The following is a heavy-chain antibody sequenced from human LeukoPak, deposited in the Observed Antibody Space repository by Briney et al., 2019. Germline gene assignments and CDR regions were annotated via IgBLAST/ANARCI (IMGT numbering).Heavy chain of an antibody. Sequence: SETLSLTCTVSGGSISSGNYFWNWKRQPAGKGLDWIGRIYPSGSTNYNPSLKSRVTISVDTSKNQFSLRLSSVTAADTAVYYCARESTQGVMDVWGEGTTVTVSS. V-gene: IGHV4-61*02. CDR2: IYPSGST. CDR1: GGSISSGNYF. J-gene: IGHJ6*04. CDR3: ARESTQGVMDV.